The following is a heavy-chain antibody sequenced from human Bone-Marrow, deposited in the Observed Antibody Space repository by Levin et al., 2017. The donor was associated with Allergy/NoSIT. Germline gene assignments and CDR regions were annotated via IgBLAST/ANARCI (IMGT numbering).Heavy chain of an antibody. V-gene: IGHV7-4-1*02. D-gene: IGHD4-17*01. CDR3: ARGGGRDYDPTRLYLEA. CDR2: INTNTGNP. CDR1: GYTFTKYA. J-gene: IGHJ5*01. Sequence: GESLKISCKTSGYTFTKYAMNWVRQAPGQGLEWMGWINTNTGNPTYAPNFTGRFVFSLDNSVTTAFLHISSLRAEDTAVYYCARGGGRDYDPTRLYLEAWGQGTLVTVSS.